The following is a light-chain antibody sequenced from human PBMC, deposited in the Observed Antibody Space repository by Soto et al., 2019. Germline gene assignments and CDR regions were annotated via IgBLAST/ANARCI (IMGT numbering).Light chain of an antibody. J-gene: IGKJ4*01. CDR1: QSISSW. CDR3: QQYTSYPLT. CDR2: KAS. Sequence: DIQMTQSPSTLSASVGDRVTITCRASQSISSWLAWYQQKPGKAPNLLIYKASSLESGVPSRFSSSGSGTEFSLTISTLQPDEFATYYCQQYTSYPLTFGGGTKVEIK. V-gene: IGKV1-5*03.